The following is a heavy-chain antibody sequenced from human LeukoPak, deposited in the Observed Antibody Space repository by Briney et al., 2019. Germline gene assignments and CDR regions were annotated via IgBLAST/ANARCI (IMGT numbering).Heavy chain of an antibody. J-gene: IGHJ4*02. Sequence: SETLSLTCTVSGGSISSYYWSWIRQPPGKGLEWIGYIYYSGSTNYNPSLKSRVTISVDTSKNQFSLKLSSVTAADTAVYYCARGPPLDLRRKWLLDYWGQGTLVTVSS. CDR1: GGSISSYY. V-gene: IGHV4-59*12. CDR2: IYYSGST. CDR3: ARGPPLDLRRKWLLDY. D-gene: IGHD5-12*01.